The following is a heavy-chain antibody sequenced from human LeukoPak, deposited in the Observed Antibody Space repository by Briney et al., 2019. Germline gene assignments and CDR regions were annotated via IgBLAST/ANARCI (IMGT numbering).Heavy chain of an antibody. CDR3: ARPHCGGDCYEAGDAFDI. CDR2: MNPNSGNT. V-gene: IGHV1-8*03. D-gene: IGHD2-21*02. J-gene: IGHJ3*02. CDR1: GYTFTSYD. Sequence: ASVKVSCKASGYTFTSYDINWVRQATGQGLEWMGWMNPNSGNTGYAQKFQGRVTITRNTSISTAYMELSSLRSEDTAVYYCARPHCGGDCYEAGDAFDIWGQGTMVTVSS.